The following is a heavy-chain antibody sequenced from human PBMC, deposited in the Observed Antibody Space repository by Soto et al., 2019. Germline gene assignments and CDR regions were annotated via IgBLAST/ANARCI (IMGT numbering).Heavy chain of an antibody. J-gene: IGHJ4*02. CDR1: EFTFSSYD. V-gene: IGHV3-30*03. Sequence: QVQLVESGGGVVQPGRSLTLSCAASEFTFSSYDIHWVRQAPGKGLEWVAIISYDGNNKQYADSVKGRFTISRDNSKSTVHLQMNSLRVEDTAVYYCARDTYYHDSSGYYVFDYWGQGTLVTVSS. CDR3: ARDTYYHDSSGYYVFDY. D-gene: IGHD3-22*01. CDR2: ISYDGNNK.